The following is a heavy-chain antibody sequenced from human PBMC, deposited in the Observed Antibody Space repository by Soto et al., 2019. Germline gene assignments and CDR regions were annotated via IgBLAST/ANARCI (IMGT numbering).Heavy chain of an antibody. CDR1: GFTFSDYY. V-gene: IGHV3-11*06. D-gene: IGHD3-22*01. Sequence: QVQLVESGGGLVKPGGSLRLSCAASGFTFSDYYMSWIRQAPGKGLEWVSYISSSSSYTNYADSVRGRFTISRDNAKNSLYLQMNSLRAEDTAVYYCARDLYYDSRRSFDIWGQGTMVTVSS. CDR3: ARDLYYDSRRSFDI. CDR2: ISSSSSYT. J-gene: IGHJ3*02.